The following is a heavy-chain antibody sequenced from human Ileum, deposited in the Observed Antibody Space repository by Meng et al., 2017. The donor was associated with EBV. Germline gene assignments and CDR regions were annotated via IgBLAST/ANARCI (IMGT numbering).Heavy chain of an antibody. V-gene: IGHV1-18*01. CDR2: ITTYNGYT. CDR1: VNRCTAFG. Sequence: QVQRAQAGSEVTKPGASVNVSRKASVNRCTAFGISWVQQHPGQGPEWIGWITTYNGYTKYAQKCQGRVTMTRETSTNTAYMELRSLRSDDTAVYYCARTYCSSYGFDYWGQGTLVTVSS. D-gene: IGHD2-21*02. J-gene: IGHJ4*02. CDR3: ARTYCSSYGFDY.